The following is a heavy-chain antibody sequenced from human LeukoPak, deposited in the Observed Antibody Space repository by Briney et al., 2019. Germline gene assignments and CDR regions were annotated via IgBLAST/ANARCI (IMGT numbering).Heavy chain of an antibody. V-gene: IGHV3-30*04. CDR3: AREGYYGSGSPPSLYFDY. J-gene: IGHJ4*02. CDR1: GFTYNNYA. CDR2: ISYVGSNK. D-gene: IGHD3-10*01. Sequence: PGGSLRLSCAASGFTYNNYAMHWVRQAPGKGLEWVAVISYVGSNKYYADSVKGRFTISRDNSRSTLYLQMNSLRPEDTAIYYCAREGYYGSGSPPSLYFDYWGQGTLVTVSS.